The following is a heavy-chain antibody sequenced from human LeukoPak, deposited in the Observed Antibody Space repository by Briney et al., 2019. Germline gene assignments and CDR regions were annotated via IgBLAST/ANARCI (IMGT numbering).Heavy chain of an antibody. Sequence: GRSLRLSCAASGFTFSSYAMHWVRQAPGKGLEWVAVISYDGSNKYYADSVKGRFTISRDNSKNTLYLQMNSLRAEDTAVYYCAPRPFYDFWSGYFPFDPWGQGTLVTVSS. D-gene: IGHD3-3*01. CDR3: APRPFYDFWSGYFPFDP. J-gene: IGHJ5*02. CDR2: ISYDGSNK. V-gene: IGHV3-30-3*01. CDR1: GFTFSSYA.